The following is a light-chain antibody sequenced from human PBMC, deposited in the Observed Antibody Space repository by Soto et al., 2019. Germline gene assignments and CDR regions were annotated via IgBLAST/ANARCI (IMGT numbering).Light chain of an antibody. CDR1: QSVSSSF. CDR3: QQYGTSPPLT. CDR2: GAS. V-gene: IGKV3-20*01. Sequence: EIVLTQSPGTLSLSPGERATLSCRASQSVSSSFLAWYQQKPGQAPRLLMYGASSRATGTPDRFSGSGSGTDFTLTINRLEPEDFAVYYCQQYGTSPPLTFGGGIKVEIK. J-gene: IGKJ4*01.